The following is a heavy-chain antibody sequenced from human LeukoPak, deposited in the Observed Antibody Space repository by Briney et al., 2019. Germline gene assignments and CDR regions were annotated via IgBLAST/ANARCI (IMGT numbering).Heavy chain of an antibody. J-gene: IGHJ2*01. CDR2: ISYSGDT. Sequence: PSETLSLTCTVSADSICSFYWSWLRQPPGKGLEWIGHISYSGDTNYNPSLKSRVTLSVDTSKNQFSLSLSSLTAADTAVYYCARQKSQFLLPSADWYFDLWGRGTLVTVSS. D-gene: IGHD5-24*01. V-gene: IGHV4-59*08. CDR3: ARQKSQFLLPSADWYFDL. CDR1: ADSICSFY.